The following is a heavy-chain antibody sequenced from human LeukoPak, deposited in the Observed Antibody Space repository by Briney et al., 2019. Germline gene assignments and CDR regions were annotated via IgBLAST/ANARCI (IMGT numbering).Heavy chain of an antibody. V-gene: IGHV4-59*08. CDR1: GGSISSYY. Sequence: PSETLSLTCTVSGGSISSYYWSWIWQPPGKGLEWIGYIYYSGSTNYNPSLKSRVTISVDTSKNQFSLKLSSVTAADTAVYYCARREYYYDSSGTPYGAFDIWGQGTMVTVSS. CDR3: ARREYYYDSSGTPYGAFDI. D-gene: IGHD3-22*01. J-gene: IGHJ3*02. CDR2: IYYSGST.